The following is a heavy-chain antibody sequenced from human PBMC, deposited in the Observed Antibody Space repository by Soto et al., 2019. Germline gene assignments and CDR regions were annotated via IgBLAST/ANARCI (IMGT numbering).Heavy chain of an antibody. CDR3: ARRVWLQLVNYYYGMDV. Sequence: SVKVSCKTSGYTFSDYGVSWVRQAPGQGLEWMGWIIPIIGNANYAQKFQGRVTITADESTSTAYMELSSLRSEDTAVYYCARRVWLQLVNYYYGMDVWGQGTTVTVSS. J-gene: IGHJ6*02. CDR2: IIPIIGNA. D-gene: IGHD5-12*01. V-gene: IGHV1-69*13. CDR1: GYTFSDYG.